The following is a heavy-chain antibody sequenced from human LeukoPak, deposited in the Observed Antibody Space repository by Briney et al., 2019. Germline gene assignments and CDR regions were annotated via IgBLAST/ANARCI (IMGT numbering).Heavy chain of an antibody. CDR1: GFTFSDYY. CDR3: ATNYYGSGSYYSLYYYYGMDV. Sequence: GGSLRLSCAASGFTFSDYYMSWIRQAPGKGLEWVSYISSSGSTIYYADSVKGRFTISRDNAKNSLYLQMNSLRAEDTAVYYCATNYYGSGSYYSLYYYYGMDVWGKGTTVTVSS. J-gene: IGHJ6*04. D-gene: IGHD3-10*01. V-gene: IGHV3-11*04. CDR2: ISSSGSTI.